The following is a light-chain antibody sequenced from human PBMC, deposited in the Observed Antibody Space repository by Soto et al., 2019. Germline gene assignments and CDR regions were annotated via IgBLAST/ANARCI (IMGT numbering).Light chain of an antibody. Sequence: IQMPQSPSSVSASVGDRVTMTCRASQGVGGWLAWYQQKPGKVPKLLIYATSSLHSGVPSRFSGSGSGTDFTLTIRSLQPEDFATYYCQQSFRSPITFGQGTKVDIK. CDR2: ATS. CDR3: QQSFRSPIT. CDR1: QGVGGW. J-gene: IGKJ1*01. V-gene: IGKV1-12*01.